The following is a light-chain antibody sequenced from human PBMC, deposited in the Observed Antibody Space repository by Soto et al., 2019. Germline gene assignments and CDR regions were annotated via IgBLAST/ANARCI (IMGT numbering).Light chain of an antibody. V-gene: IGKV1-39*01. Sequence: DIQMTQSPPSLSVSVGDRVTITCRASQSIAKYINWHQQKPGKAPKLLIHAASSLQSGVPSRFSGSGSGTDFTLSLSNLQPEDFATYYCQQSYSTPPTFGQGTRLEIK. J-gene: IGKJ5*01. CDR1: QSIAKY. CDR2: AAS. CDR3: QQSYSTPPT.